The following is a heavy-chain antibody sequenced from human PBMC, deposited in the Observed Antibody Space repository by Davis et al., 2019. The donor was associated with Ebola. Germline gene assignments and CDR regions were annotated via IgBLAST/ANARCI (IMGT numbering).Heavy chain of an antibody. J-gene: IGHJ4*02. V-gene: IGHV3-66*01. CDR2: IYSGGST. D-gene: IGHD6-13*01. CDR3: ARRGAAAGTLPFDY. Sequence: GESLKISCAASGFTVSSNYMSWVRQAPGKGLEWVSVIYSGGSTYYADSVKGRFTISRDNSKNTLYLQMNSLRAEDTAVYYCARRGAAAGTLPFDYWGQGILVTVSS. CDR1: GFTVSSNY.